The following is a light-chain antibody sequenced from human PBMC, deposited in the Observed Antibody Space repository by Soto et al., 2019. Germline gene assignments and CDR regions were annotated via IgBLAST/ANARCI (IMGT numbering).Light chain of an antibody. CDR2: STN. V-gene: IGLV8-61*01. J-gene: IGLJ2*01. Sequence: QAVVSQEPSFSVSPGETVTLTCGLTSASVLTSYYPSWYQQTPGQAPRTLIYSTNIRSSGVPDRFSGSILGNKAALTITGGQADAESDYYCALYVGSGTVVFGGGTKLTVL. CDR1: SASVLTSYY. CDR3: ALYVGSGTVV.